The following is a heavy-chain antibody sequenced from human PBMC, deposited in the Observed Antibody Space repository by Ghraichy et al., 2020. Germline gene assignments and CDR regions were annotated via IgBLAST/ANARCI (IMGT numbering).Heavy chain of an antibody. CDR1: GFTFSSYW. V-gene: IGHV3-7*03. D-gene: IGHD1-26*01. J-gene: IGHJ4*02. Sequence: GGSLRLSCAASGFTFSSYWMSWVRQAPGKGLEWVANIKQDGSEKYYVDSVKGRFTISRDNAKNSLYLQMNSLRAEDTAVYYCARDRPWELPTPFDYWGQGTLVTVSS. CDR2: IKQDGSEK. CDR3: ARDRPWELPTPFDY.